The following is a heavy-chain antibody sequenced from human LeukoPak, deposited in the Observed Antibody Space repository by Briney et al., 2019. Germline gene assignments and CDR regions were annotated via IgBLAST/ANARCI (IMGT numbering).Heavy chain of an antibody. V-gene: IGHV3-30*03. J-gene: IGHJ4*02. CDR3: ASGPDCGGDCYYDY. CDR1: GFTFSNYW. CDR2: ISYDGSNK. Sequence: GGSLRLSCSAFGFTFSNYWMSWVRQAPGKGLEWVAVISYDGSNKYYADSVKGRFTISRDNSKNTLYLQMNSLRAEDTAVYYCASGPDCGGDCYYDYWGQGTLVTVSS. D-gene: IGHD2-21*02.